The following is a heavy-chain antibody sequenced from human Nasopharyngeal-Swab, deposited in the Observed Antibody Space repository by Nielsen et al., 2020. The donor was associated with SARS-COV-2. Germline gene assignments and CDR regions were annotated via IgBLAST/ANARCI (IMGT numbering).Heavy chain of an antibody. V-gene: IGHV3-21*01. J-gene: IGHJ6*02. CDR2: ISSSCGYI. Sequence: GGSLRLSCAASGFTFSSYSMNWVRQAPGKGLEWVSSISSSCGYIYYADSVKGRFTISRDNAKNSLYLQMNSLRAEDTAVYYCARPMTTVTLQRGMDVWGQGTTVTVSS. D-gene: IGHD4-11*01. CDR3: ARPMTTVTLQRGMDV. CDR1: GFTFSSYS.